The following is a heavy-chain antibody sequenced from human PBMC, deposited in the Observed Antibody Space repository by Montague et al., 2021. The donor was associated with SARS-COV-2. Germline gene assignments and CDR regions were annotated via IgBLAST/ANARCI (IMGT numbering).Heavy chain of an antibody. Sequence: SETLSLTCTVSAGSISTNSYYWAWIRQPPGKGLEWIGNISYSGGSYFNPSLESRLTMSVDTSKNHFSLKLSSVTAADTAVCYCARLGDFCGSGSYKNSWFDPWGRGTRVTVSS. CDR3: ARLGDFCGSGSYKNSWFDP. J-gene: IGHJ5*02. V-gene: IGHV4-39*02. CDR1: AGSISTNSYY. D-gene: IGHD3-10*01. CDR2: ISYSGGS.